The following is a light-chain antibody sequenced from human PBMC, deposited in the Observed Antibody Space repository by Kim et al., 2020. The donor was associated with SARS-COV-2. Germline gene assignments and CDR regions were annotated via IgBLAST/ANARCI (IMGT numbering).Light chain of an antibody. J-gene: IGKJ1*01. Sequence: ASVGDRVSITCRASQSISSWLAWFQQKPGKAPKPLIHKASTLEGAVPSRFSGSESGTEFTLTISSLQPDDFATYYCQQYKTYPWTFGHGTKVDIK. CDR3: QQYKTYPWT. V-gene: IGKV1-5*03. CDR1: QSISSW. CDR2: KAS.